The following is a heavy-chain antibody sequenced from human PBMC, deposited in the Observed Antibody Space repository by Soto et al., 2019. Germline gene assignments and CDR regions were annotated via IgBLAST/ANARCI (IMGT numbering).Heavy chain of an antibody. CDR3: ARPKGTYSSGYYYFDF. CDR2: IIALFGTA. J-gene: IGHJ4*02. V-gene: IGHV1-69*01. Sequence: QVQLEQSGAEVKQPGSSVKVSCKTSGGTFSTYAINWVRQAPGQGLEWMGAIIALFGTADYSQKFQCRVTITADESTSTAYMELSSLRSDDTAVYFCARPKGTYSSGYYYFDFWGQGTLVTVSS. CDR1: GGTFSTYA. D-gene: IGHD6-19*01.